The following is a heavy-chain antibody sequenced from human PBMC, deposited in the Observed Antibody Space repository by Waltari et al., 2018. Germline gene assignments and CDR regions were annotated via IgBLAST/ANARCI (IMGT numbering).Heavy chain of an antibody. D-gene: IGHD1-20*01. J-gene: IGHJ4*02. CDR3: ARDTPAPRITGATSVDY. CDR1: GYSIRSGYY. Sequence: QVQLQESGPGLVKPSETLSLTCSVSGYSIRSGYYWGWIRQHPGKGRVWSGSIYHSGSTFHNPSLKSRVTISVDTSKNHFSLKLSSVTAADTAVYYCARDTPAPRITGATSVDYWGQGTLVTVSS. V-gene: IGHV4-38-2*02. CDR2: IYHSGST.